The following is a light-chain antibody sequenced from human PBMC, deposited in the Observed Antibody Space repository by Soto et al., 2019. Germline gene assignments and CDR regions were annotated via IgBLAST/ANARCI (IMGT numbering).Light chain of an antibody. J-gene: IGLJ1*01. CDR3: SSSAGSYTFV. CDR2: DVS. V-gene: IGLV2-11*01. CDR1: SSDVGGSNH. Sequence: QSVLTQPRSVSGSPGQSVTISCTGTSSDVGGSNHVSWYQQHPGKAPKFMIYDVSKRPSGVPDRFSGSKSGNTASLTISGLQAEDEADYYCSSSAGSYTFVFGTGTKVTVL.